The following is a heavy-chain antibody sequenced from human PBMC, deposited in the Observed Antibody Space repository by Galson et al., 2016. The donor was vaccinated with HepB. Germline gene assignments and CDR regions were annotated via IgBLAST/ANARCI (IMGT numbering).Heavy chain of an antibody. V-gene: IGHV3-33*08. Sequence: SLRLSCAASEFTFSTYGIHWVRQAPGKGLEWVAVIWYDGSNKYYGDSVKGRFTISRDNSKNTVYLQMNSLRAEDTAVYYCARGFAVPGRIDYWGQGTLVTVSS. D-gene: IGHD2-2*01. CDR3: ARGFAVPGRIDY. CDR2: IWYDGSNK. J-gene: IGHJ4*02. CDR1: EFTFSTYG.